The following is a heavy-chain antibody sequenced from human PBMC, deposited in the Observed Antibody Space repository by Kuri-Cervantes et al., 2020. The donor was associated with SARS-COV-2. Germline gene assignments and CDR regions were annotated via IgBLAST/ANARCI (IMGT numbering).Heavy chain of an antibody. D-gene: IGHD6-19*01. CDR3: ARGAVAGTLYYYYYGMDV. J-gene: IGHJ6*02. Sequence: GESLKISCAASGFTFSSYAMHWVRQAPGKGLEWAAVISYDGSNKYYADSVKGRFTISRDNSKNTLYLQMNSLRAEDTAVYYCARGAVAGTLYYYYYGMDVWGQGTTVTVSS. CDR1: GFTFSSYA. CDR2: ISYDGSNK. V-gene: IGHV3-30-3*01.